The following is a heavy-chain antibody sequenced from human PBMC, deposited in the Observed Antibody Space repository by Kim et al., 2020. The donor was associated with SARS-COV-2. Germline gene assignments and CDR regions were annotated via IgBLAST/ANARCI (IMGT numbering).Heavy chain of an antibody. CDR2: IKSKTDGGTT. Sequence: GGSLRLSCAASGFTFSNAWMSWVRQAPGKGLEWVGRIKSKTDGGTTDYAAPVKGRFTISRDDSKNTLYLQMNSLKTEDTAVYYCTSPYYYDSSGYWGLADYWGQGTLVTVSS. CDR1: GFTFSNAW. D-gene: IGHD3-22*01. V-gene: IGHV3-15*01. CDR3: TSPYYYDSSGYWGLADY. J-gene: IGHJ4*02.